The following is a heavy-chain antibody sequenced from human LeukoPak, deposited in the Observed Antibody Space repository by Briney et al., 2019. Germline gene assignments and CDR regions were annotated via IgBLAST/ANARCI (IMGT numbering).Heavy chain of an antibody. CDR1: GFTFSSYA. V-gene: IGHV3-30*04. CDR2: ISYDGSNK. J-gene: IGHJ4*02. D-gene: IGHD4-17*01. CDR3: ARDTNGALDY. Sequence: PGGSLRLSCAASGFTFSSYAMHWVRQAPGKGLEWVAVISYDGSNKYYADSVKGRFTISRDNSKNTLYLQMNSLRAEDTAVYYCARDTNGALDYWGQGTLVTVSS.